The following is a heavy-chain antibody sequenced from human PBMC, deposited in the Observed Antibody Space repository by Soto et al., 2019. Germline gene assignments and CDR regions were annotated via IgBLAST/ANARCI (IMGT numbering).Heavy chain of an antibody. CDR3: ASRPFYYYGLDV. J-gene: IGHJ6*02. CDR1: GGSITTAGYS. V-gene: IGHV4-30-2*01. Sequence: PSETLSLTCTVSGGSITTAGYSWSWIRQPPGKALEWIGYVYHTGNAYPKPSLKSRVTISLYRSKNQFSLKMTSVTAAETALYFCASRPFYYYGLDVWGQGTTVTVSS. CDR2: VYHTGNA.